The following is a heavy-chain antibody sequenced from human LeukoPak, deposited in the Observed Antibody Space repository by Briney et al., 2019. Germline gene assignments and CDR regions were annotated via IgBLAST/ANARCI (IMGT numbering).Heavy chain of an antibody. CDR2: ISYDGSNK. Sequence: PGRSLRLSCAASGFTFSSYAMHWVRQAPGKGLEWVAVISYDGSNKYYADSVKGRFTISRDNSKNSLYLQMNSLRSEDTALYYCAKDLANSYAFDYWGQGNLVTVSS. D-gene: IGHD5-18*01. CDR1: GFTFSSYA. J-gene: IGHJ4*02. V-gene: IGHV3-30-3*01. CDR3: AKDLANSYAFDY.